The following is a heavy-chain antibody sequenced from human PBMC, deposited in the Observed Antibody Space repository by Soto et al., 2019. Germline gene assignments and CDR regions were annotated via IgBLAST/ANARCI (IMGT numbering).Heavy chain of an antibody. CDR2: IIGSGGTT. CDR1: GFTFSSYA. J-gene: IGHJ4*02. D-gene: IGHD1-26*01. CDR3: AKTFGVGATNADY. V-gene: IGHV3-23*01. Sequence: EVQLLESGGGLVQPGGSLRLSCAASGFTFSSYAMSWVRQAPGKGLEWVSAIIGSGGTTYYADSVKGRFTISRDSSKNTLYLQMISPIAEDTAVDYCAKTFGVGATNADYWGQRTLVTVSS.